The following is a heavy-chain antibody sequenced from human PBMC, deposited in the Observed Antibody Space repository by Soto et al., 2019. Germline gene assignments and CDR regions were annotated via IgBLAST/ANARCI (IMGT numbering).Heavy chain of an antibody. CDR1: GYTFTSYG. Sequence: QVQLVQSGAEVKKPGASVKVSCKASGYTFTSYGISWVRQAPGPGLEWLGWISAYNGNTNYAQKLQGRVTMTTDTSTSTAYMERRSLRSDDTAVYYCARGREGELQGVRGFHSWGQGTLVTVSS. J-gene: IGHJ4*02. CDR3: ARGREGELQGVRGFHS. V-gene: IGHV1-18*01. D-gene: IGHD1-26*01. CDR2: ISAYNGNT.